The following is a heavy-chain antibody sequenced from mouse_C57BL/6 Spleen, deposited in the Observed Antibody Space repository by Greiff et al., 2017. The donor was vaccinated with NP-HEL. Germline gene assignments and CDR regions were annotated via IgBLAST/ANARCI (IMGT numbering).Heavy chain of an antibody. J-gene: IGHJ4*01. CDR1: GYTFTNYW. V-gene: IGHV1-63*01. D-gene: IGHD2-4*01. Sequence: VQLQQSGAELVRPGTSVKMSCKASGYTFTNYWIGWAKQRPGHGLEWIGDIYPGGGYTNYNEKFKGKATLTADKSSSTAYMQFSSLTSEDSAIYYCARIYYDYDYYAMDYGGQGTSVTVSS. CDR3: ARIYYDYDYYAMDY. CDR2: IYPGGGYT.